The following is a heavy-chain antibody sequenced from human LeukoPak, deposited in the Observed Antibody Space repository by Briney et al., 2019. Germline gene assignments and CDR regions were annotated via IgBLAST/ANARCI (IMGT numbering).Heavy chain of an antibody. CDR3: ARGDHYDVLTGFQTPSHLSDY. V-gene: IGHV1-2*02. J-gene: IGHJ4*02. D-gene: IGHD3-9*01. Sequence: ASVKVCCKASGYTFTSYYMHWVRQAPGQGLEWMGIINPNSGGTNYAQKFQGRVTMTRDTSISTAYMELSRLRSDDTAVYYCARGDHYDVLTGFQTPSHLSDYWGQGTLVTVSS. CDR1: GYTFTSYY. CDR2: INPNSGGT.